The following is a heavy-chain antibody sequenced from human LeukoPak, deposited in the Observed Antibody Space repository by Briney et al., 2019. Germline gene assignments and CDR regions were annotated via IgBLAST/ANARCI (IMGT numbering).Heavy chain of an antibody. CDR1: GFTFSSYS. CDR3: ARDASPYYGSGSYYNYYYMDV. Sequence: PGGSLRLSCAASGFTFSSYSMNWVRQAPGKGLEWVSSISSSSRYIYYADSVKGRFTISRDNAKNSLYLQMNSLRSEDTAVYYCARDASPYYGSGSYYNYYYMDVWGKGTTVTISS. D-gene: IGHD3-10*01. V-gene: IGHV3-21*04. J-gene: IGHJ6*03. CDR2: ISSSSRYI.